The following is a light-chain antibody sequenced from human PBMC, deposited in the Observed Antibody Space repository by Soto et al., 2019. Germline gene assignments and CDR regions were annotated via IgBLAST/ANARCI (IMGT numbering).Light chain of an antibody. CDR3: QQYRTSPYT. Sequence: EIVLTQSPGTLSLSPGERATLSCRASQSVSNSYFAWYQQKPGQAPRLLIYGTSNTATGIPARFSGSRSGTDFTLTISSLEPEDFAVYYCQQYRTSPYTFGQGTRLEIK. CDR2: GTS. V-gene: IGKV3-20*01. J-gene: IGKJ5*01. CDR1: QSVSNSY.